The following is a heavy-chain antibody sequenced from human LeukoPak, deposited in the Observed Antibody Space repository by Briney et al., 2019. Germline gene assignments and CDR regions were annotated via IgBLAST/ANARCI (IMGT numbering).Heavy chain of an antibody. D-gene: IGHD6-19*01. CDR1: GFTFSSYA. J-gene: IGHJ4*02. V-gene: IGHV3-30-3*01. CDR3: ASIAVAGTGPFDY. Sequence: GGSLRLSCAASGFTFSSYAMHWVRQAPGKGLEWVAVISYDGSNKYYADSVKGRFTISRDNSKNTLYLQMNSLRAEDTAVHYCASIAVAGTGPFDYWGQGTLVTVSS. CDR2: ISYDGSNK.